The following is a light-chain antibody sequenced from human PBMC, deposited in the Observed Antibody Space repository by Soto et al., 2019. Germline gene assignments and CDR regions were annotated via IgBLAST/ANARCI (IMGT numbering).Light chain of an antibody. J-gene: IGLJ1*01. Sequence: QSALTQPASVSGSPGQSITISCTGTSSDVGGYNSVSWYQQHPGKAAKLMIYDVSNRASGVSNRFSGSKSGNTASLTISGLQSEDEADYYCSSYTSSSTYVFGTGTKLTVL. V-gene: IGLV2-14*01. CDR2: DVS. CDR3: SSYTSSSTYV. CDR1: SSDVGGYNS.